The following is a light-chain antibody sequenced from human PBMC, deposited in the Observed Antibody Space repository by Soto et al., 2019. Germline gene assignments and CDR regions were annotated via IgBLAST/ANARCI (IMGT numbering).Light chain of an antibody. CDR3: QQYDTYPWT. CDR1: QRMSAW. CDR2: DAS. Sequence: DIQMTQSPTTLSASVGDRVIITCRASQRMSAWLAWYQQKPGKAPKLLIYDASSLENGVPSRFSGSGSGTEFTLTISRLQPDDFATYYCQQYDTYPWTFGQGTKVDIK. V-gene: IGKV1-5*01. J-gene: IGKJ1*01.